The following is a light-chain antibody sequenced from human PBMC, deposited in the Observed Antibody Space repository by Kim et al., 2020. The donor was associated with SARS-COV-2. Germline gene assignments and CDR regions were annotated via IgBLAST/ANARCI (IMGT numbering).Light chain of an antibody. CDR2: KDS. J-gene: IGLJ3*02. Sequence: YELTQPSSVSVSPGQTARITCSGDVLAKKYARWFQQKPGQAPVLVIYKDSERPSGIPERFSGSSSGTTVTLTISGAQVEDEADFYCYSAADNIGVFGGGTQLTVL. CDR3: YSAADNIGV. V-gene: IGLV3-27*01. CDR1: VLAKKY.